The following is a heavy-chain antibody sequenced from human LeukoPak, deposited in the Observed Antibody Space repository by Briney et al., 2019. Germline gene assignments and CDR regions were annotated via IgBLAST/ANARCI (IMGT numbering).Heavy chain of an antibody. V-gene: IGHV4-34*01. CDR3: ARSRYCSSTSCYRYYYYMDV. CDR2: INHSGST. J-gene: IGHJ6*03. CDR1: GGSFSGYY. Sequence: SETLSLTCTVYGGSFSGYYWSWIRQPPGKGLEWIGEINHSGSTNYNPSLKSRVTISVDTSKNQLSLKLSSVTAADTAVYYCARSRYCSSTSCYRYYYYMDVWGKGTTVTVSS. D-gene: IGHD2-2*02.